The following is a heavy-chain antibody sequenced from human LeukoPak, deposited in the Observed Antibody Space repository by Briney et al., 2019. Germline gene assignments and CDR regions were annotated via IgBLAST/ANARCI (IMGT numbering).Heavy chain of an antibody. V-gene: IGHV4-34*01. D-gene: IGHD6-13*01. CDR1: GGSFSGYY. CDR2: INHSGST. J-gene: IGHJ4*02. Sequence: SETLSLTCAVYGGSFSGYYWSWIRQPPGKGLEWIGEINHSGSTNYNPSLKSRVTISVDTSKNQFSLKLSSVTAADTAVYYCARDSSSSSYVYWGQGTLVTVSS. CDR3: ARDSSSSSYVY.